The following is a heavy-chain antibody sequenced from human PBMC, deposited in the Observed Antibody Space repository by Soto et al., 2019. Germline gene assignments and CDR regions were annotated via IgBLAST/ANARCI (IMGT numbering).Heavy chain of an antibody. Sequence: ASVKVSCKASGYTFSSYAMHWVRQAPGQRLEWMGWINAGYGNTKSSQKFQDRVTISRDTSASTAYMELTSLRSEDTAVYYCARDAGDGTFDFWGQGTLVTVSS. CDR1: GYTFSSYA. V-gene: IGHV1-3*01. CDR3: ARDAGDGTFDF. CDR2: INAGYGNT. D-gene: IGHD7-27*01. J-gene: IGHJ4*02.